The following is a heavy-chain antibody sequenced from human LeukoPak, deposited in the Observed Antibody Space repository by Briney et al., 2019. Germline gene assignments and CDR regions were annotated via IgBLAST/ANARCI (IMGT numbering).Heavy chain of an antibody. V-gene: IGHV4-59*01. D-gene: IGHD6-6*01. Sequence: SETLSLTCTVYGGSFRDYYWSWIRQPPGKGLEWIGYIYYSGSTKYNPSLKSRVTISVDTSKNQFSLRLSSVTAADTAVYYCARDWGVSARPGYMDVWGKGITVTVSS. CDR1: GGSFRDYY. J-gene: IGHJ6*03. CDR2: IYYSGST. CDR3: ARDWGVSARPGYMDV.